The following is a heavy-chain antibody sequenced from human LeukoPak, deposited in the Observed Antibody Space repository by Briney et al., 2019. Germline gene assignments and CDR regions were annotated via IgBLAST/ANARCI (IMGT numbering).Heavy chain of an antibody. Sequence: GASVKVSCKASGYTFNNHDISWVRQAPGRGLEWMGWINTYSANTNYAQEFQDRVIMTTDTSTSTAYMELRSLRSDDTAVYYCAREGGIARPPYLYYYIDVWGKGTTVTVSS. CDR3: AREGGIARPPYLYYYIDV. D-gene: IGHD6-6*01. CDR1: GYTFNNHD. CDR2: INTYSANT. J-gene: IGHJ6*03. V-gene: IGHV1-18*01.